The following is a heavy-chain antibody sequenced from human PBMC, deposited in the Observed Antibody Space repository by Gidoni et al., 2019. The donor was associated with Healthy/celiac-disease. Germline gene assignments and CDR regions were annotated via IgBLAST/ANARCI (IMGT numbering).Heavy chain of an antibody. D-gene: IGHD1-26*01. V-gene: IGHV3-21*01. J-gene: IGHJ4*02. CDR3: ARTGTRVGATDY. Sequence: EVQLVESGGGLVKPGGSLRLSGAASGFTFSSYSMNWVRRAPGKGLEWVSSISSSSSYIYYADSVKGRFTISRDNAKNSLYLQMNSLRAEDTAVYYCARTGTRVGATDYWGQGTLVTVSS. CDR1: GFTFSSYS. CDR2: ISSSSSYI.